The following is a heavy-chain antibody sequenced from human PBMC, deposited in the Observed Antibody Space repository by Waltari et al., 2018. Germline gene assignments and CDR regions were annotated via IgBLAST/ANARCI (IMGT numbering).Heavy chain of an antibody. V-gene: IGHV3-53*01. CDR3: TSDHGLSWPLD. CDR2: IYRGGET. J-gene: IGHJ4*02. D-gene: IGHD6-13*01. CDR1: GVIVSNNY. Sequence: EVHLVASGGGLVHTGASVRLSCAASGVIVSNNYMRWVRQPPGKGLEWVSVIYRGGETYYADSVKGRFTISRDNSKNTLDLQMNNVRAEDTAVYYCTSDHGLSWPLDWGQGTMVTVSS.